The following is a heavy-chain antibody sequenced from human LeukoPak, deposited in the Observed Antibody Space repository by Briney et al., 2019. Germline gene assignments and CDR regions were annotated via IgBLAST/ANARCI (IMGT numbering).Heavy chain of an antibody. Sequence: SETLSLTCAVYGGSFSGYYWSWIRQPPGKGLEWIGEINHSGSTNYNPSLKSRVTISVDTSKNQFSLKLSSVTAADTAVYYCARYRTVTRYRLRQDASDIWGQGTMVTVSS. CDR2: INHSGST. D-gene: IGHD4-17*01. V-gene: IGHV4-34*01. J-gene: IGHJ3*02. CDR3: ARYRTVTRYRLRQDASDI. CDR1: GGSFSGYY.